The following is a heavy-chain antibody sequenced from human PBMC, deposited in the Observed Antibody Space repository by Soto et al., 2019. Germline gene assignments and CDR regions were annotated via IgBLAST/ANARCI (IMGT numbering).Heavy chain of an antibody. CDR3: SIIGFGDLLGPDVDY. CDR2: IRSKAKSYAT. Sequence: EVQLVESGGGLVQPGGSLKLSCAASGFTFGGSAVHWVRQASGKGLDWVGRIRSKAKSYATAYAASVKGRFTIPRDDSKNTAYLQMNSLKTEDTAVYYCSIIGFGDLLGPDVDYWGQGTLVTVSS. J-gene: IGHJ4*02. CDR1: GFTFGGSA. D-gene: IGHD3-10*01. V-gene: IGHV3-73*01.